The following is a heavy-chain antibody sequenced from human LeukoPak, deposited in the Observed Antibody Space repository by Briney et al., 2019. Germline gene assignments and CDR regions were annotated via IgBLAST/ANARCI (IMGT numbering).Heavy chain of an antibody. V-gene: IGHV4-34*01. CDR2: INHSGST. CDR3: ARGPAARAYLDY. Sequence: SETLSLTCAVYGGSFSGYYWSWIRQPPGKGLEWTGEINHSGSTNYNPSLESRVTISVDTSKNQLSLKLSTMTAAETAVYYCARGPAARAYLDYWGQGTLVTVSS. CDR1: GGSFSGYY. J-gene: IGHJ4*02. D-gene: IGHD6-6*01.